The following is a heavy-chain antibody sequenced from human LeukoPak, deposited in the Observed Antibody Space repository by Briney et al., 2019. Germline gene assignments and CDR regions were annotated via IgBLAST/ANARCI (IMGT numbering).Heavy chain of an antibody. Sequence: SETLSLTCAVYGGSFSGYYWSWIRQPPGKGLEWIGEINHSGSTNYNPSLKSRVTISVDTSKNQFSLKLSSVTAADTAVYYCARGGLLLWFGESRYNWFDPWGQGTLVTVSS. CDR2: INHSGST. D-gene: IGHD3-10*01. CDR1: GGSFSGYY. V-gene: IGHV4-34*01. CDR3: ARGGLLLWFGESRYNWFDP. J-gene: IGHJ5*02.